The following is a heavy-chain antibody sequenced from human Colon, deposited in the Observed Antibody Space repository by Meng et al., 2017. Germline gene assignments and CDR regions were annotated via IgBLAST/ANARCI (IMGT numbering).Heavy chain of an antibody. Sequence: QVQLQESGPGLVKPSQTLSLTCTVSGGSIRSSSYYWGWIRQAPGKGLEWIGSIYASGSAPNNPSLKSRVTISVDTSKNQFSLSLTSVTAADTAVYYCARAVAGDTFDYWGQGTLVTVSS. J-gene: IGHJ4*02. D-gene: IGHD6-19*01. V-gene: IGHV4-39*01. CDR2: IYASGSA. CDR1: GGSIRSSSYY. CDR3: ARAVAGDTFDY.